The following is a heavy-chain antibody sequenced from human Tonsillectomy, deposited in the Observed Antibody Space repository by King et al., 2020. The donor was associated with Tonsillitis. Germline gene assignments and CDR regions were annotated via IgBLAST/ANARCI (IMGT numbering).Heavy chain of an antibody. Sequence: VQLVEAGGGVVQPGRSLRLSCAASGFTFSSYGMHWVRQAPGKGLEGVAVISYDGSNKYYADSVKGRFTISRDNSKNTLYLQMNSLRAEDTAVYYCAQDLWYGEFLIDFDSWGQGTLVTVSS. CDR2: ISYDGSNK. J-gene: IGHJ4*02. D-gene: IGHD3-10*01. CDR1: GFTFSSYG. CDR3: AQDLWYGEFLIDFDS. V-gene: IGHV3-30*18.